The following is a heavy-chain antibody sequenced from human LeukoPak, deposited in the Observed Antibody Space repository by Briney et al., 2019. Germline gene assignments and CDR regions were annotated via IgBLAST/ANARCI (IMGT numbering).Heavy chain of an antibody. CDR3: ARGGNYRFREKLGSDY. J-gene: IGHJ4*02. Sequence: ASVKVSCKASGYTFTGYYMHWVRQAPGQGLEWMGWINPNSGGTNYAQKFQGRVTMTRDTSISTAYMELSRLRSDDTAVYYCARGGNYRFREKLGSDYWGQGTLVTVSS. CDR2: INPNSGGT. V-gene: IGHV1-2*02. D-gene: IGHD3-10*01. CDR1: GYTFTGYY.